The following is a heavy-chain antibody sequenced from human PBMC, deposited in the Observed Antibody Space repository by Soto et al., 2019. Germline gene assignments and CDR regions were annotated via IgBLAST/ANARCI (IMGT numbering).Heavy chain of an antibody. Sequence: SETLSLTCTVSGGSISSYYWSWIRQPPGKGLEWIGYNYYSGSTNYNPSLKSRVTISVDTSKNQFSLKLSSVTAADTAVYYCARVVGYYYDSSGYPSGWFDPWGQGTLVTVSS. V-gene: IGHV4-59*01. D-gene: IGHD3-22*01. CDR2: NYYSGST. CDR1: GGSISSYY. CDR3: ARVVGYYYDSSGYPSGWFDP. J-gene: IGHJ5*02.